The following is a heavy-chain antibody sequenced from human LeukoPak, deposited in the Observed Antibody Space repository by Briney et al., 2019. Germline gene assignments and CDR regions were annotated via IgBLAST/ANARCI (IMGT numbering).Heavy chain of an antibody. D-gene: IGHD2-21*02. V-gene: IGHV1-69*05. Sequence: VASVKVSCKASGGTFSSYAISWVRQAPGQGLEWMGGIIPIFGTANYAQKFQGRVTITTEQSTSTAYMELSSLRSEDTAVYYCASAIVVVTAIPGWFDPWGQGTLVTVSS. J-gene: IGHJ5*02. CDR3: ASAIVVVTAIPGWFDP. CDR1: GGTFSSYA. CDR2: IIPIFGTA.